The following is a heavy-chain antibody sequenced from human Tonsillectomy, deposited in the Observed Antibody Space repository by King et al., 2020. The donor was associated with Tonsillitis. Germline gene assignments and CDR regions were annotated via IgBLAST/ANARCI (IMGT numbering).Heavy chain of an antibody. CDR2: IYYSGST. V-gene: IGHV4-31*03. J-gene: IGHJ4*02. CDR1: GDSITSGRYY. Sequence: VQMQESGPGLVKPSQTLSLTCSVTGDSITSGRYYWSWVRQFPGKGLEWIGNIYYSGSTSYNPSLKSRLIISIDTSKSQFSLKLNSVTAADTAVYYCATYTAYDAAFDSWGQGALVTVSS. CDR3: ATYTAYDAAFDS. D-gene: IGHD5-12*01.